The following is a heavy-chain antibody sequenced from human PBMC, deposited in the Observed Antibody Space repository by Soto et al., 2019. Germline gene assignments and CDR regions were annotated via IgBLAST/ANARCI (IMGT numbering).Heavy chain of an antibody. Sequence: QVQLVQSGAEVKKPGASVKVSCKASGYTFTSYYMHWVRQAPGQGLEWMGIINPSGGSTSYAQKFQGRVTMTRDTSTSTVYMELSSLRSEDTAVYYCARLTRRQHYYDSSGRWDWFDPWGQGTLVTVSS. J-gene: IGHJ5*02. CDR1: GYTFTSYY. V-gene: IGHV1-46*01. CDR2: INPSGGST. CDR3: ARLTRRQHYYDSSGRWDWFDP. D-gene: IGHD3-22*01.